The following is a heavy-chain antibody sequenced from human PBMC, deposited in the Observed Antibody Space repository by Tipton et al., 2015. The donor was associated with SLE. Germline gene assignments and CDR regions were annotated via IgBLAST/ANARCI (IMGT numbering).Heavy chain of an antibody. D-gene: IGHD6-6*01. CDR3: ARGGMAARWFDP. V-gene: IGHV4-59*01. Sequence: TLSLTCTVSGGSISSYYWSWIRQPPGKGLEWIGYIYYSGSTNYNPSLKSRVTISVDTSKNQFFLKLSSVTAADTAVYYCARGGMAARWFDPWGQGTLVTVSS. J-gene: IGHJ5*02. CDR2: IYYSGST. CDR1: GGSISSYY.